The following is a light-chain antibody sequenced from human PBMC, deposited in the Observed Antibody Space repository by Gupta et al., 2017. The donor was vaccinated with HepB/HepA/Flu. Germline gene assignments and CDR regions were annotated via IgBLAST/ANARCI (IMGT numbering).Light chain of an antibody. Sequence: QAALTQPPSASGPLAPSITISFTGTSSDIGAYNHFCWYQQHPGEAPKLMIYDVINRPSGVPNRFSGSKSGNTASLTISGLQAEDEADYYCRSHTTMSTLLFGGGTKLTVL. CDR1: SSDIGAYNH. V-gene: IGLV2-14*03. CDR2: DVI. CDR3: RSHTTMSTLL. J-gene: IGLJ2*01.